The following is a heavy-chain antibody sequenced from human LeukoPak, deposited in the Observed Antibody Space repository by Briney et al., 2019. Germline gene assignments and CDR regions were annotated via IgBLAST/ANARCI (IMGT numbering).Heavy chain of an antibody. V-gene: IGHV4-34*01. D-gene: IGHD3-3*01. J-gene: IGHJ4*02. CDR1: GESFSGYY. CDR3: ARHSTFFGVVIIKGRVRGPFDY. CDR2: INHSGST. Sequence: SETLSLTCAVYGESFSGYYWSWIRQPPGKGLEWIGEINHSGSTNYNPSIKSRVTISVDTSKNQFSLKLSSVTAADTAVYYCARHSTFFGVVIIKGRVRGPFDYWGQGTLVTVSS.